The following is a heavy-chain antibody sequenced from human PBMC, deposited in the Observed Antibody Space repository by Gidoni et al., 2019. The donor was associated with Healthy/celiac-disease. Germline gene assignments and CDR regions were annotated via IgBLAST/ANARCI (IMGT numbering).Heavy chain of an antibody. D-gene: IGHD2-15*01. V-gene: IGHV3-21*01. J-gene: IGHJ4*02. CDR3: ARVGHGYCSGGSCYY. CDR2: ISSSSSYI. Sequence: EVQLVESGGGLVKPGGSLRLSCAASGFTFSSYSMNWVRQAPGKGLEWVSSISSSSSYIYYAVSVKGRFTISRDNAKNSLYLQMNSLRAEDTAVYYCARVGHGYCSGGSCYYWGQGTLVTVSS. CDR1: GFTFSSYS.